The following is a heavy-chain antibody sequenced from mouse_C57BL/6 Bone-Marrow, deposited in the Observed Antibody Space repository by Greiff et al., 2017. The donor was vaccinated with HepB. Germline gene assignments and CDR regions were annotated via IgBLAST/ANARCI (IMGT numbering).Heavy chain of an antibody. J-gene: IGHJ2*01. CDR1: GYTFTSYW. CDR2: IHPNSGST. V-gene: IGHV1-64*01. CDR3: AREKDSSGYNY. D-gene: IGHD3-2*02. Sequence: QVQLQQPGAELVKPGASVKLSCKASGYTFTSYWMHWVKQRPGQGLEWIGMIHPNSGSTNYNEKFKSKATLTVDKSSSTAYMQLSSLTSEDSAVYFCAREKDSSGYNYWGQGTTLTVSS.